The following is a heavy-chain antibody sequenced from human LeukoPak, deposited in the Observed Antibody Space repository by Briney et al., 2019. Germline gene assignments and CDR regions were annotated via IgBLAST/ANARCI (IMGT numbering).Heavy chain of an antibody. Sequence: LPGGSLRLSCEASGFTFSSNAMHWVRQAPGKGREWVAGISYDGSNKYYADSVKGRFTISRDNSKNTLYLQMDRLRAEDTAVYYCARGYCSSTRCHFDYWGQGTLVTVSS. J-gene: IGHJ4*02. CDR3: ARGYCSSTRCHFDY. CDR1: GFTFSSNA. CDR2: ISYDGSNK. D-gene: IGHD2-2*01. V-gene: IGHV3-30-3*01.